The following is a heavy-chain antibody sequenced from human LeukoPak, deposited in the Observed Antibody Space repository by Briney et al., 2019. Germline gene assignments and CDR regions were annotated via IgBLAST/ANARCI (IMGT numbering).Heavy chain of an antibody. CDR1: GFTFSSYG. J-gene: IGHJ6*02. D-gene: IGHD3-22*01. Sequence: GGSLRLSCAASGFTFSSYGMHWVRQAPGKGLEWVAVISYDGSNKYYADSVKGRFTISRDNSKNTLYLQMNSLRAEDTAVNYCAKEGYYDSSGWGNSMDVWGQGTTVTVSS. CDR2: ISYDGSNK. V-gene: IGHV3-30*18. CDR3: AKEGYYDSSGWGNSMDV.